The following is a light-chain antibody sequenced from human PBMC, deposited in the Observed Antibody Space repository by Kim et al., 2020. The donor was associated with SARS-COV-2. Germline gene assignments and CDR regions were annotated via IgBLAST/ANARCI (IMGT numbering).Light chain of an antibody. CDR1: QSVSTN. CDR3: QHYVNWPS. J-gene: IGKJ5*01. CDR2: GAS. V-gene: IGKV3-15*01. Sequence: SGSPGERATLSCRARQSVSTNLAWYQQKPGQAPKLLIYGASTRATGVPGRFSGSGSGTDFTLTISSLQSEDFAAYYCQHYVNWPSFGQGTRLEIK.